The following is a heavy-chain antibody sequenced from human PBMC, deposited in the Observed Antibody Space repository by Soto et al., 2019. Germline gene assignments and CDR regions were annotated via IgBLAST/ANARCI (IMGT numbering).Heavy chain of an antibody. CDR2: IELSGTPT. CDR3: TKDRVPDGIYSFDY. J-gene: IGHJ4*02. Sequence: EVQLLESGGDLVQPGGSLRLSCAASGFSFSDYSMNWVRQAPGRGLEWVAFIELSGTPTHYRESAKGRVTPSKNKSRKTVYLQMNSLRVEDAAVYYCTKDRVPDGIYSFDYWGQGALVTVSS. D-gene: IGHD2-15*01. V-gene: IGHV3-23*02. CDR1: GFSFSDYS.